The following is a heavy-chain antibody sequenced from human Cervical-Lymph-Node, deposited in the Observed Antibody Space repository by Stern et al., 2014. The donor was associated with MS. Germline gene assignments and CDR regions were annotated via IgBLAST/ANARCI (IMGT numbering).Heavy chain of an antibody. V-gene: IGHV1-69*01. Sequence: VQLVESGAEVKKPGSSVKVSCKASGGTISNYGISWVRQAPGQGLEWMGGIIPMFGTANYAQKFQGRVTITADDSTNTVYMDLSSLTSEDTAVYYCARDGDSSMLGLDVWGQGTTVTVSS. J-gene: IGHJ6*02. CDR1: GGTISNYG. CDR3: ARDGDSSMLGLDV. CDR2: IIPMFGTA. D-gene: IGHD4-17*01.